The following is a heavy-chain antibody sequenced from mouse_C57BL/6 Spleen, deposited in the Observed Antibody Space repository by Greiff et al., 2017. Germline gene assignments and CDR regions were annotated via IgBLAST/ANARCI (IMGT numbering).Heavy chain of an antibody. J-gene: IGHJ1*03. V-gene: IGHV5-17*01. CDR2: ISSGSSTI. D-gene: IGHD1-1*01. CDR3: ARDTTVVAYWYFDV. CDR1: GFTFSDYG. Sequence: EVHLVESGGGLVKPGGPLKLSCAASGFTFSDYGMHWVRQAPEKGLEWVAYISSGSSTIYYADTVKGRFTISRDNAKNTLFLQMTSLRSEDTAMYYCARDTTVVAYWYFDVWGTGTTVTVSS.